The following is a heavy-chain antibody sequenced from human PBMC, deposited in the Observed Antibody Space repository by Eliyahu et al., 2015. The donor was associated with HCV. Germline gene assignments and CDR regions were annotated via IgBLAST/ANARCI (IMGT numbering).Heavy chain of an antibody. CDR1: GGSINSYY. CDR3: AREAVTTGFFAY. Sequence: QVQLQQSGPGLVKPSETLSLTCTVSGGSINSYYWSWIRQPPGKGLEWIGDIYYSGSTNYNPSLKSRVTISVDTSKKQFSLKLNSVTAADTAVYYCAREAVTTGFFAYWGQGTRVTVSS. D-gene: IGHD4-11*01. J-gene: IGHJ4*02. CDR2: IYYSGST. V-gene: IGHV4-59*01.